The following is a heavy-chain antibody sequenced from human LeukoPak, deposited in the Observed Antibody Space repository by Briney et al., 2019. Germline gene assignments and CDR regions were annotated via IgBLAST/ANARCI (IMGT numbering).Heavy chain of an antibody. J-gene: IGHJ4*02. CDR2: IYHSGST. D-gene: IGHD3-22*01. Sequence: PSETLSLTCTVSGYSISSGYYWGWIRQPPGKGLEWIENIYHSGSTYYNPSLKSRVTISVDTSKNQFSLKLSSVTAADTAVYYCARVTGYMIEDYFDSWGQGTLVTVSS. CDR1: GYSISSGYY. CDR3: ARVTGYMIEDYFDS. V-gene: IGHV4-38-2*02.